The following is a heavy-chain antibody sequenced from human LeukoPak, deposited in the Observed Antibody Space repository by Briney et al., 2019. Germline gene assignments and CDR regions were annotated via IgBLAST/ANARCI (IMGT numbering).Heavy chain of an antibody. CDR3: ARGRRLFPPPDAFDI. CDR1: GYTFTSYG. J-gene: IGHJ3*02. D-gene: IGHD3-22*01. Sequence: ASVKVSCKASGYTFTSYGISWVRQAPGQGLEWMGWISAYNGNTNYAQKLQGRVTMTTDTSTSTAYMELWSLRSDDTAVYYCARGRRLFPPPDAFDIWGQGTMVTVSS. CDR2: ISAYNGNT. V-gene: IGHV1-18*01.